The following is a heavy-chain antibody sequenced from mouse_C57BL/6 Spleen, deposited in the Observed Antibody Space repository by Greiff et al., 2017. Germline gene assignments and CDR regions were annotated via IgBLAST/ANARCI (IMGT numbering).Heavy chain of an antibody. V-gene: IGHV5-17*01. Sequence: EVMLVESGGGLVKPGGSLKLSCAASGFTFSDYGMHWVRQAPEKGLEWVAYISSGSSTIYYADTVKGRFTISRDNAKNTLFLQMTSLRSEDTAMYYCARRTAYYYAMDYWGQGTSVTVSS. CDR1: GFTFSDYG. CDR3: ARRTAYYYAMDY. J-gene: IGHJ4*01. D-gene: IGHD3-3*01. CDR2: ISSGSSTI.